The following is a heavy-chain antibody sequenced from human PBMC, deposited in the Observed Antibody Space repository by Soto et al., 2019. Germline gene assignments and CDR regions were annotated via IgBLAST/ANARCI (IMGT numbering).Heavy chain of an antibody. D-gene: IGHD3-10*01. CDR2: IYPGDSDT. CDR1: GYRFNNYW. CDR3: ARLVRGVIITEVLD. J-gene: IGHJ4*02. V-gene: IGHV5-51*01. Sequence: PGESLKISCKGSGYRFNNYWIAWVRQMPGKGLEWMGIIYPGDSDTRYSPSFQGQVTISADKSINTAYLQWSSLKASDTAMYYCARLVRGVIITEVLDWGQGTLVTVSS.